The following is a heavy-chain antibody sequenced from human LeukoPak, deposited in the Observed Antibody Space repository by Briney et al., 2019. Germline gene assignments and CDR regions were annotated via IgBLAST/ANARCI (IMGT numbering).Heavy chain of an antibody. CDR1: GFTFSNYG. CDR2: IRYDGSNK. V-gene: IGHV3-30*02. J-gene: IGHJ4*02. D-gene: IGHD3-22*01. Sequence: PGGSLRLSCAASGFTFSNYGMHWVRQAPGKGLEWVAFIRYDGSNKYYADSVKGRFTISRDNSKNTLYLQMNSLRADDTAVYYCAKPYYYDSSGYQNFDYWGQGTLVTVSS. CDR3: AKPYYYDSSGYQNFDY.